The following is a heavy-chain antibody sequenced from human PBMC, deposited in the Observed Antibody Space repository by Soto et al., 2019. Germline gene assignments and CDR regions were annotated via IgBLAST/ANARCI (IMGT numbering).Heavy chain of an antibody. CDR2: IYYSGST. Sequence: SETLSLTCTVSGGSISSYYWSWIRQPPGKGLEWIGYIYYSGSTNYNPSLKSRVTISVDTSKNQFSLKLSSVTAADTAVYYCAREAYSGFSGWGQGTLVTVSS. V-gene: IGHV4-59*01. J-gene: IGHJ4*02. D-gene: IGHD5-12*01. CDR1: GGSISSYY. CDR3: AREAYSGFSG.